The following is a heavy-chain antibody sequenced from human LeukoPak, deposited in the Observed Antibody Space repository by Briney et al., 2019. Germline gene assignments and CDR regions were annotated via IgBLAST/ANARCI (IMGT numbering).Heavy chain of an antibody. V-gene: IGHV3-73*01. J-gene: IGHJ4*02. CDR3: AQGEYYGDYYWSSALLDY. CDR1: GFNFSGSA. CDR2: IRSKPISYAT. Sequence: GGSLRLSCAASGFNFSGSAMHWVRQASGKGLEWVGRIRSKPISYATAYAASVKGRFTISRDNTKNSLYLQMNSLRAEDTAVYYCAQGEYYGDYYWSSALLDYWGQGTLVTVSS. D-gene: IGHD4-17*01.